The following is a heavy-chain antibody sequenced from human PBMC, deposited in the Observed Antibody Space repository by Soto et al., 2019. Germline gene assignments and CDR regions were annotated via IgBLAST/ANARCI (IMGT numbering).Heavy chain of an antibody. CDR1: GYTFTSYG. CDR3: ARDRYYDFWSGYFEVPLQTALDY. Sequence: ASVKVSCKASGYTFTSYGISWVRQAPGQGLEWMGWINAYNGNTNYSQKFQGRVTITRDTSASTAYMELSSLRSEDTAVYYCARDRYYDFWSGYFEVPLQTALDYWGQGTLVTVSS. CDR2: INAYNGNT. D-gene: IGHD3-3*01. J-gene: IGHJ4*02. V-gene: IGHV1-18*01.